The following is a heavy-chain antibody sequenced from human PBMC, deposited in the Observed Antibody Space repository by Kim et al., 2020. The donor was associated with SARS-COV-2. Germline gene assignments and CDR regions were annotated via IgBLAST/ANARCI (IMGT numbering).Heavy chain of an antibody. V-gene: IGHV3-23*01. CDR1: GFTFSSYA. D-gene: IGHD3-9*01. J-gene: IGHJ4*02. CDR3: ARGYYDILTGPEYYFDY. CDR2: ISGSGGST. Sequence: GGSLRLSCAASGFTFSSYAMSWVRQAPGKGLEWVSAISGSGGSTYYADSVKGRFTISRDNSKNTLYLQMNSLRAEDTAVYYCARGYYDILTGPEYYFDYWGQGTLVTVSS.